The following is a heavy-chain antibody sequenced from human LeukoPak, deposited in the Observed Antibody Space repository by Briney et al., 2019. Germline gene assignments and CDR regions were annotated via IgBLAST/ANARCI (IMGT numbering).Heavy chain of an antibody. D-gene: IGHD3-22*01. CDR1: GFTVSHYW. J-gene: IGHJ4*02. CDR3: AKASAYYYDSSGSVDY. CDR2: INTDGNYT. Sequence: GGSLRLSCAASGFTVSHYWMHWVRQVPGKGLVWLSRINTDGNYTAYADSVKGRFTISRDDAKNTLYLQMNSLRAEDTAVYYCAKASAYYYDSSGSVDYWGQGTLVTVSS. V-gene: IGHV3-74*01.